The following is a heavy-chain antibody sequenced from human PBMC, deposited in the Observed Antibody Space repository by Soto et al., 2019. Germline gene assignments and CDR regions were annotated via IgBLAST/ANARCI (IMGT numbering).Heavy chain of an antibody. Sequence: QVQLVQSGAEEKKPGASVKVSCKSSGYTFTSYAMHWVRQAPGQWLEWMGWINAGNGNTKYSQKFQGRVTITRDTTARTICREPGSLESEGQGIYYCASAVGAGGSRGDYWGQGSLVTRSS. CDR1: GYTFTSYA. D-gene: IGHD3-16*01. CDR3: ASAVGAGGSRGDY. V-gene: IGHV1-3*05. CDR2: INAGNGNT. J-gene: IGHJ4*02.